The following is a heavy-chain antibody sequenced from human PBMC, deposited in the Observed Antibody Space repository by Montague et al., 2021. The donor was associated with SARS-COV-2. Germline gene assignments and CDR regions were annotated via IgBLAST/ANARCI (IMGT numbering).Heavy chain of an antibody. J-gene: IGHJ3*02. CDR2: IYYSGST. Sequence: TLSLTCTVSGGSISSGGYYWSWIRQHPGKGLEWIGYIYYSGSTSYNPSLKSRVTISVDTSKNQFSLKLSSVTAAATVVYYCARVQGITMIVVVIGAFDIWGQGTMVTVSS. CDR1: GGSISSGGYY. V-gene: IGHV4-31*03. D-gene: IGHD3-22*01. CDR3: ARVQGITMIVVVIGAFDI.